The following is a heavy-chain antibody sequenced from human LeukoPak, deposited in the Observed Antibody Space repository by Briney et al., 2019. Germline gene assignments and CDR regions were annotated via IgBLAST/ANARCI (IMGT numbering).Heavy chain of an antibody. CDR2: IYYSGST. V-gene: IGHV4-31*11. J-gene: IGHJ6*02. Sequence: SETLSLTCAVSGGSISSGGYYWSWIRQHPGKGLEWIGYIYYSGSTYYNPSLKSRVTISVDTSKNQFSLKLSSVTAADTAVYYCARGIYYYGSGIQMDVMDVWGQGTTVTVSS. CDR1: GGSISSGGYY. D-gene: IGHD3-10*01. CDR3: ARGIYYYGSGIQMDVMDV.